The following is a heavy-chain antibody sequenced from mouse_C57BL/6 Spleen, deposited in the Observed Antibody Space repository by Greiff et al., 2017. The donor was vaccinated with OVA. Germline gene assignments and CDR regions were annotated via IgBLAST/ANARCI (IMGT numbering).Heavy chain of an antibody. D-gene: IGHD1-1*01. CDR2: INPGSGGT. Sequence: QVQLKESGAELVRPGTSVKVSCKASGYAFTNYLIEWVKQRPGQGLEWIGVINPGSGGTNYNEKFKGKATLTADKSSSTAYMQLSSLTSEDSAVYFCARGSRGYFDVWGTGTTVTVSS. CDR1: GYAFTNYL. CDR3: ARGSRGYFDV. J-gene: IGHJ1*03. V-gene: IGHV1-54*01.